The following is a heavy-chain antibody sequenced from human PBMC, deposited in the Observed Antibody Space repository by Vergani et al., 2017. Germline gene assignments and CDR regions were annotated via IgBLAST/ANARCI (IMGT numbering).Heavy chain of an antibody. D-gene: IGHD3-10*01. CDR2: IKQDGSEK. CDR3: ERDESRTYYYGSGSYYYFDY. CDR1: GFTFSSYW. J-gene: IGHJ4*02. V-gene: IGHV3-7*04. Sequence: EVQLVESGGGLVQPGGSLRLSCAASGFTFSSYWMSWVRQAPGKGLEWVANIKQDGSEKYYVDSVKGRFTISRDNAKNSLYLQMNSLRAEDTAVYYCERDESRTYYYGSGSYYYFDYWGQGTLVTVSS.